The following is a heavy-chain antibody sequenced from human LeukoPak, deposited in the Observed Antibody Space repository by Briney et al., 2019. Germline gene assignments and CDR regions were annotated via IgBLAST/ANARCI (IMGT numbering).Heavy chain of an antibody. CDR1: GFTVSSNY. Sequence: GGSLRLSCAASGFTVSSNYMTWVRQAPGKGLEWVSVTYRSGSTYYADSVKARFTISRDNSKNTLYLQMNSLRAEDTAVYYCARDLNYWGQGTLVTVSS. V-gene: IGHV3-66*01. J-gene: IGHJ4*02. CDR3: ARDLNY. CDR2: TYRSGST.